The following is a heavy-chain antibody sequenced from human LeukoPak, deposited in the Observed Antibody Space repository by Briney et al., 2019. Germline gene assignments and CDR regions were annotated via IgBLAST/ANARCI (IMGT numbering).Heavy chain of an antibody. J-gene: IGHJ4*02. Sequence: GGSLRLSCAASGFTFSSHWMHWVRQGPGKGLVWVSRIDSDGSSPTYEDSVKGRSTISRDNSKNTLYLQMNSLRAEDTAVYYCAKEIWPTVTTPGRTYFEYWGQGALVTVSS. V-gene: IGHV3-74*01. CDR2: IDSDGSSP. D-gene: IGHD4-17*01. CDR3: AKEIWPTVTTPGRTYFEY. CDR1: GFTFSSHW.